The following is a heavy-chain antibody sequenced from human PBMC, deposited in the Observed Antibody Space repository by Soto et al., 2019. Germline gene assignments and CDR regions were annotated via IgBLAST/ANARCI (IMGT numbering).Heavy chain of an antibody. CDR2: IYYSGST. CDR3: ARDWAGAAFDWDPSYYYMDV. CDR1: GGSISSYY. J-gene: IGHJ6*03. Sequence: SETLSLTCTVSGGSISSYYWSWIRQPPGKGLEWIGYIYYSGSTNYNPSLKSRVTISVDTSKNQFSLKLSSVTAADTAVYYCARDWAGAAFDWDPSYYYMDVWGKGTTVTVSS. V-gene: IGHV4-59*01. D-gene: IGHD3-9*01.